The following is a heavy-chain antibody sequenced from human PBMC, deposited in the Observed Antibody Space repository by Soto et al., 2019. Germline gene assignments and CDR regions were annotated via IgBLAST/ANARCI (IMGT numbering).Heavy chain of an antibody. D-gene: IGHD2-21*02. CDR1: GLSLSTTGVG. V-gene: IGHV2-5*02. CDR2: IYWDDDK. CDR3: VQSRCGGDCLQSYSSHSYYGLDV. Sequence: QITLKESGHTRVKPTQTLTLTCTFSGLSLSTTGVGVGWIRQPPGKALEWLALIYWDDDKRYSPSLKSRLTITKDTSKNQVVLTMTNMDPVDTATYYCVQSRCGGDCLQSYSSHSYYGLDVWGQGTTVSVSS. J-gene: IGHJ6*02.